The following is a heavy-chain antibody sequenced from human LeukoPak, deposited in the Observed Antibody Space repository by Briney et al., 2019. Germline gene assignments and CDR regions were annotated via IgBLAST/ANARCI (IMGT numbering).Heavy chain of an antibody. D-gene: IGHD3-10*01. J-gene: IGHJ3*02. CDR2: FDPEDGET. CDR1: GYSLIELS. CDR3: AIRPGDTDAFDI. V-gene: IGHV1-24*01. Sequence: ASVKVSCKVSGYSLIELSMHWVRQAPGKGLEWMGGFDPEDGETIYAQKFQGRVTMTEDTSTDTAYMELNSLKSEDTAVYYCAIRPGDTDAFDIWGQGTVVTVSS.